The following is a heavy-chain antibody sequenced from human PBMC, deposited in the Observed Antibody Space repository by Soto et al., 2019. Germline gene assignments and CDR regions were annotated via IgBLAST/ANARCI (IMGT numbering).Heavy chain of an antibody. CDR2: IYYSGST. V-gene: IGHV4-59*01. D-gene: IGHD6-19*01. J-gene: IGHJ2*01. Sequence: QVQLQESGPGLVKPSETLSLTCTVSGGSISSYYWSWIRQPPGKGLELIGYIYYSGSTNYNPFLKSRGTLSVDPSKNQFSRTLSSVPASDTAVYYCARVSAGYWYFDLWGRGTRVTVSS. CDR3: ARVSAGYWYFDL. CDR1: GGSISSYY.